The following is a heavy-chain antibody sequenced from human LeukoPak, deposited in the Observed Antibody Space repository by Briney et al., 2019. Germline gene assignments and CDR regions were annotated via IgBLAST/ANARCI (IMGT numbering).Heavy chain of an antibody. CDR2: ISAYNGNT. Sequence: ASVKVSCKASGYTFTSYGISWVRQAPGQGLEWMGWISAYNGNTNYAQKLQGRVTMTTDTSTSTAYTELRSLRSDDTAVYYCARDPHVDYYGSGSSNWFDPWGQGTLVTVSS. D-gene: IGHD3-10*01. CDR3: ARDPHVDYYGSGSSNWFDP. V-gene: IGHV1-18*01. CDR1: GYTFTSYG. J-gene: IGHJ5*02.